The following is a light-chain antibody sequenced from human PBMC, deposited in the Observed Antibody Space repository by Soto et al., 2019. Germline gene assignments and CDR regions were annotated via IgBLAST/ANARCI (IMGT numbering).Light chain of an antibody. CDR2: GTS. V-gene: IGKV3-20*01. Sequence: VLTQSPSTLSLSPGERATLSCRASQSVSSKYLAWYQQKPGQAPRVLIYGTSIRASGVPERFSGGGSGTDFTLTITRLEPEDFAVYYCQQYGSSLFTFGPGTKVD. CDR3: QQYGSSLFT. CDR1: QSVSSKY. J-gene: IGKJ3*01.